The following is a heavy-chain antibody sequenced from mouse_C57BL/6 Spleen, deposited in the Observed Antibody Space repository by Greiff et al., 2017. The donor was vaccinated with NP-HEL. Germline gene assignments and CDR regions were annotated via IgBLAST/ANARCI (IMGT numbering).Heavy chain of an antibody. CDR2: IDPENGDT. J-gene: IGHJ3*01. CDR1: GFNIKDDY. V-gene: IGHV14-4*01. D-gene: IGHD2-2*01. Sequence: EVKLLESGAELVRPGASVKLSCTASGFNIKDDYMHWVKQRPEQGLEWIGWIDPENGDTEYASKFQGKATITADTSSNTAYLQLSSLTSEDTAVYYCTPIYYGYPWFAYWGQGTLVTVSA. CDR3: TPIYYGYPWFAY.